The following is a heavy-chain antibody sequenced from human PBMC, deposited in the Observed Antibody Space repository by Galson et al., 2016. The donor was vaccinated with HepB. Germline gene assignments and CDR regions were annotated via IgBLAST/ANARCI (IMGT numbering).Heavy chain of an antibody. V-gene: IGHV3-21*01. CDR2: ISSRGKHI. Sequence: SLRLSCAASGFIFSDYTMNWMRQAPGKGLEWVSSISSRGKHIHYGDAVKGRFTISRDNANNSLFLQMDRLRPEDTATYFCARGFCGGTSCYGGFYYGMDVWGKGTAVTVSS. CDR1: GFIFSDYT. D-gene: IGHD2-2*01. J-gene: IGHJ6*04. CDR3: ARGFCGGTSCYGGFYYGMDV.